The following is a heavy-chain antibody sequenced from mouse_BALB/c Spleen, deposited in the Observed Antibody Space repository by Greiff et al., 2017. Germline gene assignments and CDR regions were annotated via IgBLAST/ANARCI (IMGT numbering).Heavy chain of an antibody. J-gene: IGHJ4*01. V-gene: IGHV7-3*02. Sequence: EVMLVESGGGLVQPGGSLRLSCATSGFTFTDYYMSWVRQPPGKALEWLGFIRNKANGYTTEYSASVKGRFTISRDNSQSILYLQMNTLRAEDSATDYCASEGRAMDYWGQGTSVTVSS. CDR1: GFTFTDYY. CDR2: IRNKANGYTT. CDR3: ASEGRAMDY.